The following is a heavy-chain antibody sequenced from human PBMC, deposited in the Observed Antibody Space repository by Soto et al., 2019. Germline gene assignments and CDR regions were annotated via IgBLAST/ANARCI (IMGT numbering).Heavy chain of an antibody. CDR3: ARRHLSIADRYYYYYMDV. CDR1: GYSFTSYW. J-gene: IGHJ6*03. D-gene: IGHD6-6*01. Sequence: GESLKISCKGSGYSFTSYWIGWVRQMPGKGLEWMGIIYPGDSDTRYSPSFQGQVTISADKSISTAYLQWSSLRASDTAMYYCARRHLSIADRYYYYYMDVWGKGTTVTVSS. CDR2: IYPGDSDT. V-gene: IGHV5-51*01.